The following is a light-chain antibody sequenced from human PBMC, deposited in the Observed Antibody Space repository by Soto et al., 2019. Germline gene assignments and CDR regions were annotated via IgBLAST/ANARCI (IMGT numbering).Light chain of an antibody. J-gene: IGKJ1*01. CDR3: LKYGSSPGWT. V-gene: IGKV3-20*01. CDR1: QSVSSNY. Sequence: EIVLTHSPGTLSLSPGEIATLSCRASQSVSSNYLAWYQQKPGQAPRLLIYAASTRATGIPDRFSGSGSGTDFTLTIGRLDPEDFAVYYCLKYGSSPGWTFGPETKVDIK. CDR2: AAS.